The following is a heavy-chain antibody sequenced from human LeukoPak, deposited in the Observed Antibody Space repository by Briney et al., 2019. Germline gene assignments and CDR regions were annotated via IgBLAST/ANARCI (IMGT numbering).Heavy chain of an antibody. CDR1: GGSLSDFY. Sequence: SETLSLTCAVHGGSLSDFYWSWIRQPPGKGLGWIGEINHSGTTKNNPSLKSRVTISVDTSKTQFSLKLSSVTAADTAVYYCAGLRYDCDYWGQGTLVTVSS. CDR2: INHSGTT. D-gene: IGHD2-2*02. V-gene: IGHV4-34*01. CDR3: AGLRYDCDY. J-gene: IGHJ4*02.